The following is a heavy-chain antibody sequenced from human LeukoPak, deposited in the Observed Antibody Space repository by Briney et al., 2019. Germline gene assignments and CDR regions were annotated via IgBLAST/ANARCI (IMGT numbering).Heavy chain of an antibody. V-gene: IGHV3-23*01. D-gene: IGHD4-23*01. CDR1: GFTFNSYA. CDR3: ARGANGGNSGYYYYGMDV. J-gene: IGHJ6*02. Sequence: PGGSLRLSCAGSGFTFNSYAMSWVRQAPGKGLEWVCGIRGSGSETFYADSVKGRFTISRDNSKNTLYLQMNSLRAEDTAVYYCARGANGGNSGYYYYGMDVWGQGTTVTVSS. CDR2: IRGSGSET.